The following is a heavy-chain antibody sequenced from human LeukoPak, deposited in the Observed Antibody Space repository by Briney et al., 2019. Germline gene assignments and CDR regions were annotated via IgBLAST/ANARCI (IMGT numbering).Heavy chain of an antibody. J-gene: IGHJ4*02. V-gene: IGHV3-23*01. CDR1: GFTFSNYA. D-gene: IGHD4-17*01. Sequence: GGSLRLSCAVSGFTFSNYAMSWVRQAPGKGLEWVSAISGSGDNTHYADSVKGRFTISRDNSKNTLYLPMSSLRAEDTAVYYCVKDNDYGDYAGVFDYWGQGTLVTVSS. CDR3: VKDNDYGDYAGVFDY. CDR2: ISGSGDNT.